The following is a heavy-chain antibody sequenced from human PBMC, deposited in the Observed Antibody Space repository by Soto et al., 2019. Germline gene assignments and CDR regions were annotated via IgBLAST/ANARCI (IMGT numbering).Heavy chain of an antibody. J-gene: IGHJ1*01. CDR1: GFTFSSYV. CDR3: ASWVIALGGTGYFRH. CDR2: VSTSGGST. Sequence: EVQLLESGGGLVQPGGSLRLSCAASGFTFSSYVMSWVRQAPGKGLEWVSAVSTSGGSTFYAGSVKGRFAISRDNSKNTMFLQMDSLTAEDTAIYYCASWVIALGGTGYFRHWGQGTLVTVSS. V-gene: IGHV3-23*01. D-gene: IGHD6-19*01.